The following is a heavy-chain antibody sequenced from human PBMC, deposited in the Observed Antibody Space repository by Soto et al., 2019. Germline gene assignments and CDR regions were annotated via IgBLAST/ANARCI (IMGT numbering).Heavy chain of an antibody. CDR1: AYTFTSYG. Sequence: QVQLVQSGAEVKKPGASVTVSCKASAYTFTSYGFRWVRQAPGQGLEWMGWITAYNGNTKYAQKLQGRVTMTTDTPTSTAYMELRSLRSDDTAVYYCSREGPNHRLSWGQVTLVTVSS. CDR2: ITAYNGNT. CDR3: SREGPNHRLS. J-gene: IGHJ5*02. V-gene: IGHV1-18*01. D-gene: IGHD3-16*02.